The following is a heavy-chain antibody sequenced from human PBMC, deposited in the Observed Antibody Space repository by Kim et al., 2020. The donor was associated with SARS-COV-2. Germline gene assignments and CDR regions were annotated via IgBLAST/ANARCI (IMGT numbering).Heavy chain of an antibody. Sequence: SQTLSLTCAISGDSVSSNSAAWNWIRQSPSRGLEWLGRTYYRSKWYNDYAVSVKSRITINPDTSKNQFSLQLNSVTPEDTAVYYCARDRRLLWFGELLYRHVKEYYYYGMDVWGQGTTVTVSS. V-gene: IGHV6-1*01. J-gene: IGHJ6*02. D-gene: IGHD3-10*01. CDR1: GDSVSSNSAA. CDR3: ARDRRLLWFGELLYRHVKEYYYYGMDV. CDR2: TYYRSKWYN.